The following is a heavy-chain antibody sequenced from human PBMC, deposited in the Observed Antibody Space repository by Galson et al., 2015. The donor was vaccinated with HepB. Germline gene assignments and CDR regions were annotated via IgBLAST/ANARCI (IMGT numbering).Heavy chain of an antibody. CDR3: ARDHGVIHS. V-gene: IGHV4-30-4*01. J-gene: IGHJ4*02. Sequence: TLSLTCTVSGGSISADDYYWSWIRQPPGKGLEWIGYIYYTGITYYNSSLKSRVTISIDTSKNQFSLKLSSVTAADTAVYYCARDHGVIHSWGQGTLVTVSS. CDR1: GGSISADDYY. CDR2: IYYTGIT. D-gene: IGHD5-24*01.